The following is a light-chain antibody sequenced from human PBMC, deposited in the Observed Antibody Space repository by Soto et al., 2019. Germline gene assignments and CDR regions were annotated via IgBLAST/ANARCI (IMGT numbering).Light chain of an antibody. Sequence: QSALTQPASVSGSPGQSITISCTGTTSDVGNYNYFSWYQQHPGKAPKLMIYDVSNRPSGVSNRFSGSKSGNTASLTISGLQAEDEADYYCSSYTGTGTLVFGTGTKVTVL. V-gene: IGLV2-14*01. CDR1: TSDVGNYNY. CDR3: SSYTGTGTLV. CDR2: DVS. J-gene: IGLJ1*01.